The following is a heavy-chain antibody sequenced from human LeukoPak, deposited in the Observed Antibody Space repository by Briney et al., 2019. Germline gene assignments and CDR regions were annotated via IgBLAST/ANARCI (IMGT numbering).Heavy chain of an antibody. J-gene: IGHJ4*02. CDR3: ARVQTTVLAPAV. D-gene: IGHD4-17*01. Sequence: ASVKVSCKASGYTFTSYGISWVRQAPGQGLEWMGWISAYNGNTNYAQKLQGRVTMTTDTSTSTAYMELRSLRSDDTALYYCARVQTTVLAPAVWGLGTQVTVSS. CDR1: GYTFTSYG. CDR2: ISAYNGNT. V-gene: IGHV1-18*01.